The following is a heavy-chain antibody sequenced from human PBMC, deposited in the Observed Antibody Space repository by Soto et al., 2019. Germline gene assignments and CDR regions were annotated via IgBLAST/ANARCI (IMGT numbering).Heavy chain of an antibody. CDR1: GGSISSGGYY. CDR2: IYYSGST. Sequence: PSETLSLTCTVSGGSISSGGYYWSWIRQHPGKGLEWIGYIYYSGSTYYNPSLKSRVTISVDTSKNQFSLKLSSVTAADTAVYYCARDSSKRFNYYYGMDVWGQGTTVTVSS. D-gene: IGHD6-6*01. V-gene: IGHV4-31*03. CDR3: ARDSSKRFNYYYGMDV. J-gene: IGHJ6*02.